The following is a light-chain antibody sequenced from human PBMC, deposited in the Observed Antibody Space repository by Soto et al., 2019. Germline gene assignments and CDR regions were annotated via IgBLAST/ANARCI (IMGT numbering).Light chain of an antibody. J-gene: IGLJ1*01. CDR1: SSDVGGYNY. V-gene: IGLV2-14*01. Sequence: QSVLTQPASVSGSPGQSITISCTGTSSDVGGYNYVSWYQQHPGKAPKLTIYEVSNRPSGVSNRFSGSKSGNTASLTISGLQAEDEADYYCSSYTSSSTAYVFGTGTKVTVL. CDR3: SSYTSSSTAYV. CDR2: EVS.